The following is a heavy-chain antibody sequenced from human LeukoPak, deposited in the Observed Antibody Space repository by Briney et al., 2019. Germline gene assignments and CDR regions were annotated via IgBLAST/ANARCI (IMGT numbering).Heavy chain of an antibody. CDR1: GYTFTDYY. CDR2: INPNDGDT. V-gene: IGHV1-2*02. Sequence: ASVTVSCTASGYTFTDYYMHWVRQAPGQGFEWMGWINPNDGDTNYAQKFQGRVTMTRDTYISTAHMEVSRLRSDDTAVYYCARANFLYWSSTTCLFDYWGQGTLVTVSS. CDR3: ARANFLYWSSTTCLFDY. D-gene: IGHD2-2*01. J-gene: IGHJ4*02.